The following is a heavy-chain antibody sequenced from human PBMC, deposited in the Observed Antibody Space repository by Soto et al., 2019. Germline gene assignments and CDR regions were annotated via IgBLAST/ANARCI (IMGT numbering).Heavy chain of an antibody. V-gene: IGHV3-21*01. CDR2: ISSSSSYI. D-gene: IGHD2-2*01. Sequence: GGSLRLSCAASGFTFSSYSMNWVRQAPGKGLEWVSSISSSSSYIYYADSVKGRFTISRDNAKNSLYLQMNSLRAEDTAVYYGAREGIVVVPAAPQDHMDVWGKGTTVTVSS. CDR3: AREGIVVVPAAPQDHMDV. CDR1: GFTFSSYS. J-gene: IGHJ6*03.